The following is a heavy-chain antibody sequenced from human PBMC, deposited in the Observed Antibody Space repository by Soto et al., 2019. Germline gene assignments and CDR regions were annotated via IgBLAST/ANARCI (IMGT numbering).Heavy chain of an antibody. CDR3: ARDGPLVPAANYRYNWFDP. V-gene: IGHV4-4*02. Sequence: QVQLQESGPGLVKPSGTLSLTCAVSGGSISSSNWWSWVRQPPGKGLEWIGEIYHSGSTNYNPSLKRRVTKSVDKSKHQFSLKLSSVTAADTAVYYCARDGPLVPAANYRYNWFDPWGQGTLVTVSS. J-gene: IGHJ5*02. CDR1: GGSISSSNW. CDR2: IYHSGST. D-gene: IGHD2-2*01.